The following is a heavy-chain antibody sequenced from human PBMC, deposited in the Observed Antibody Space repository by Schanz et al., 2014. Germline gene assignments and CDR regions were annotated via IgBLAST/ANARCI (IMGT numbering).Heavy chain of an antibody. Sequence: QVQLVQSGAEVKKPGSSVKVSCKASRSTFSSYTISWVRQARGQGLEWVGRFIPILDVGNYAQQFQGRVTITADKSSDTAYMELSSLRSEDTAVYYCARGGYSSGWYDRDIAHFDYWGQGTLVTVSS. CDR2: FIPILDVG. D-gene: IGHD6-19*01. J-gene: IGHJ4*02. CDR3: ARGGYSSGWYDRDIAHFDY. V-gene: IGHV1-69*02. CDR1: RSTFSSYT.